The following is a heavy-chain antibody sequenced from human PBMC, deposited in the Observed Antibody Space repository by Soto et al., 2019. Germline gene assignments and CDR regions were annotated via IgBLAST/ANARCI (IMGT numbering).Heavy chain of an antibody. D-gene: IGHD6-19*01. CDR2: INPNSGGT. Sequence: QVQLVQSGAEVKKPGASVKVSCKASGYTFTGYYMHWVRQAPGQGLEWMGWINPNSGGTNYAQKCQGWVTMTRDTSISTAYMELSRLRSDDTAVYYCARGTGWYYFDYWGQGTLVTVSS. CDR1: GYTFTGYY. CDR3: ARGTGWYYFDY. J-gene: IGHJ4*02. V-gene: IGHV1-2*04.